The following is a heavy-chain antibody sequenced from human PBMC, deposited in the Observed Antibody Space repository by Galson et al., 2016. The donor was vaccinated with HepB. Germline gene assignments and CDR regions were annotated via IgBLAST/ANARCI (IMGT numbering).Heavy chain of an antibody. CDR1: GFTFDNYA. J-gene: IGHJ4*02. CDR3: AKGGGFGRGDY. D-gene: IGHD5-12*01. V-gene: IGHV3-23*01. Sequence: SLRLSCAASGFTFDNYAMSWVRQAPGKGLEWVSSIARGGSPTYYADSVKGRFTISRDNSQSTVYLRMNSLRADDTALYYCAKGGGFGRGDYWGQGTLVAVSS. CDR2: IARGGSPT.